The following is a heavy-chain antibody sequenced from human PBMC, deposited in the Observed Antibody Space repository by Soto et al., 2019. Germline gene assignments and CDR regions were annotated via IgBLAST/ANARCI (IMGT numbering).Heavy chain of an antibody. CDR1: GGSFSGYY. CDR2: INHSGST. J-gene: IGHJ4*02. Sequence: LSLTCAVCGGSFSGYYWSWIRQPPGKGLEWIGEINHSGSTNYNPSLKSRVTISVDTSKNQFSLKLSSVTAADTAVYYCARRPNWNYGAPFDYWGQGTLVTVSS. CDR3: ARRPNWNYGAPFDY. D-gene: IGHD1-7*01. V-gene: IGHV4-34*01.